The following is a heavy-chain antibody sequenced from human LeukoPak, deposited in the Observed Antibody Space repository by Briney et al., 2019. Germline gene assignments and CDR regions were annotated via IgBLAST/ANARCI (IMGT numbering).Heavy chain of an antibody. J-gene: IGHJ4*02. D-gene: IGHD2-21*02. CDR2: IIPIFGTA. CDR3: AITFWGCDCYSSPFDY. V-gene: IGHV1-69*05. CDR1: GGTFSSYA. Sequence: ASVKVSCKASGGTFSSYAISWVRQAPGQGLEWMGRIIPIFGTANYAQKFQGRVTITTDESTSTAYMELSSLRSEDTGVYYCAITFWGCDCYSSPFDYWGQGTLVTVSS.